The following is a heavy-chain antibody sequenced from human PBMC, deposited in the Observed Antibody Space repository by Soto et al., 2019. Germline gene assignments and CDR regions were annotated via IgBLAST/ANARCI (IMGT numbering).Heavy chain of an antibody. CDR1: GYTFTSYD. V-gene: IGHV1-8*01. J-gene: IGHJ4*02. Sequence: ASVKVSCKASGYTFTSYDINWVRQATGQGLEWMGWMNPNSGNTGYAQKFQGRVTMTRNTSISTAYMELSSLRSEDTAVYYCARLLRGSSWTYHDYWGQGTLVTVSS. CDR2: MNPNSGNT. D-gene: IGHD6-13*01. CDR3: ARLLRGSSWTYHDY.